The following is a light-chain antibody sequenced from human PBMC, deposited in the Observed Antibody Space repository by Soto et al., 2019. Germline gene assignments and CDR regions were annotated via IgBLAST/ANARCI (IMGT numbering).Light chain of an antibody. CDR3: TSYTTSTTYV. Sequence: QSVLTPPASVSGSPGQSITVSCIGTSSDVGRYNFVSWYQQHPGKAPKLVIYDVSNRPSGVSNRFSGSKSGNTASLTISGLQAEDEADYYCTSYTTSTTYVFGTGTKVTVL. CDR2: DVS. CDR1: SSDVGRYNF. J-gene: IGLJ1*01. V-gene: IGLV2-14*03.